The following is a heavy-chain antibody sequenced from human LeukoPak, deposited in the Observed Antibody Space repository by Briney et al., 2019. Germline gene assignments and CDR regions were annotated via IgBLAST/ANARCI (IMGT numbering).Heavy chain of an antibody. J-gene: IGHJ4*02. V-gene: IGHV4-4*07. CDR1: GGSTSDYY. CDR2: IYHTGNT. Sequence: PSETLSLTCSVSGGSTSDYYWNWIRQPAGQGLEWLGRIYHTGNTAYNPSLESRLSMSLDTAKNQFSLKVTSVTAADTAVYYCARGGTLFTYFDSWGQGALVTVSS. D-gene: IGHD3-10*02. CDR3: ARGGTLFTYFDS.